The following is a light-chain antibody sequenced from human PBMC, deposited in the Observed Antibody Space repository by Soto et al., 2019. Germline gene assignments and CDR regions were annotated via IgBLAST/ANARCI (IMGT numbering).Light chain of an antibody. J-gene: IGKJ3*01. CDR1: QNVSSY. Sequence: EVVLTQSPGTLSLSPGERATLSCRASQNVSSYVAWYQQKPGQSPRLLIYDASKRATGIPARFSGSGSGADFTLTISSLEPEDFAFYYRQQRFFGPGTKVDLK. V-gene: IGKV3-11*01. CDR3: QQRF. CDR2: DAS.